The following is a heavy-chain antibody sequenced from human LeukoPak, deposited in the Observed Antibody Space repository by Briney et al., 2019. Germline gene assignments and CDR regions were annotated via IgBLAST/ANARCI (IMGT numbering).Heavy chain of an antibody. D-gene: IGHD3-3*01. CDR3: ALGSYYDFWSGYYFKAFDI. CDR1: GFTFSSYW. V-gene: IGHV3-74*01. Sequence: PRGSLRLSCAASGFTFSSYWMHWVRQAPGKGLVWVSRINSDGSSTSYADSVKGRFTISRDNAKNTLYLQMNSLRAEDTAVYYCALGSYYDFWSGYYFKAFDIWGQGTMVTVSS. J-gene: IGHJ3*02. CDR2: INSDGSST.